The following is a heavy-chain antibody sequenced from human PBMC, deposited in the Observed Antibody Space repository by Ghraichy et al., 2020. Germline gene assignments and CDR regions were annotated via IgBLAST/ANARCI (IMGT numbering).Heavy chain of an antibody. Sequence: GGSLRLSCAASGFTFSSYSMNWVRQAPGKGLEWVSYISSSNSTIYYADSVKGRFTISRDNAKNSLYLQMNSLRAEDTAVYYCARDRSGYDRGSYYYYGMDVWGQGTTVTVSS. CDR1: GFTFSSYS. V-gene: IGHV3-48*04. CDR2: ISSSNSTI. CDR3: ARDRSGYDRGSYYYYGMDV. J-gene: IGHJ6*02. D-gene: IGHD5-12*01.